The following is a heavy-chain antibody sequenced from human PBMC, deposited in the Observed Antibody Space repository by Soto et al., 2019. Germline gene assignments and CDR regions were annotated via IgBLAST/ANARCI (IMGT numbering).Heavy chain of an antibody. CDR3: ARDSASDYDILTGYYIRP. J-gene: IGHJ5*02. D-gene: IGHD3-9*01. Sequence: SLSLSFAPSGLTFSSYGMHWDRQAPGKGLEWVAVIWYDGSNKYYADSVKGRFTISRDNSKNTLYLQMNSLRAEDTAVYFCARDSASDYDILTGYYIRPWGQGTLVTVSS. V-gene: IGHV3-33*01. CDR2: IWYDGSNK. CDR1: GLTFSSYG.